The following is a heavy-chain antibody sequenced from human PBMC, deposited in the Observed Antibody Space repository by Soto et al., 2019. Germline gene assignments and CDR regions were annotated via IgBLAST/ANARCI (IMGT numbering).Heavy chain of an antibody. CDR2: IGRSGETI. J-gene: IGHJ4*02. CDR3: ARDSRGGAARRPTFYY. D-gene: IGHD6-6*01. V-gene: IGHV3-48*03. CDR1: GFTFSSFE. Sequence: GSLRLACVGSGFTFSSFEMNRVRQTPGKGLEWLSYIGRSGETIYYADSVKGRFTISRDNAKSSLFLQMNGLRDEDTGIYYCARDSRGGAARRPTFYYWGRGTLVTVSS.